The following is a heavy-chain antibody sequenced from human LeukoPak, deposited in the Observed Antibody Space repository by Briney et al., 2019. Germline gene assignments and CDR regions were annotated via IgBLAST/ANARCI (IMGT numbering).Heavy chain of an antibody. Sequence: GESPITSCQASGYRFTSHWISWVRQVPGKGLEWMGSIDPSDSYTNYSPSFQGHFTISADKSITTAFLQWSSLRASDTAMYFCARLVEGAHTYVLPYWGQGTLVTVSS. CDR1: GYRFTSHW. V-gene: IGHV5-10-1*01. D-gene: IGHD5-18*01. J-gene: IGHJ4*02. CDR2: IDPSDSYT. CDR3: ARLVEGAHTYVLPY.